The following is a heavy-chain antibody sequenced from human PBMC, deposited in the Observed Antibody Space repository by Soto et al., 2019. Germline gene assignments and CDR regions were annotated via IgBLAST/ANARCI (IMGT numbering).Heavy chain of an antibody. J-gene: IGHJ4*02. D-gene: IGHD6-13*01. Sequence: QVQLVQSGAEVKKPGSSVKVSCKASGGTFSSYAMNWVRQAPGQGLEWMGGIIPIFGTANYAQKFQGRVTITADESTSTAYIELSSLRSDDTAVYYCARGYSSSWAYYFDYWGQGTLVTVSS. V-gene: IGHV1-69*12. CDR2: IIPIFGTA. CDR1: GGTFSSYA. CDR3: ARGYSSSWAYYFDY.